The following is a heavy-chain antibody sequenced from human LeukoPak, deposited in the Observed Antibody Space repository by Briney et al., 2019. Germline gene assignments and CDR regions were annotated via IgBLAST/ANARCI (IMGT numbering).Heavy chain of an antibody. J-gene: IGHJ5*02. CDR1: GGSFSGYY. CDR3: ARSGWLPRSGWFDP. D-gene: IGHD5-24*01. CDR2: INHSGST. V-gene: IGHV4-34*01. Sequence: SETLSLTCAVYGGSFSGYYWSWIRQPPGKGLEWLGEINHSGSTNYNPSLKSRVTISVDTSKNQFSLKLSSVTAADTAVYYCARSGWLPRSGWFDPWGQGTLVTVSS.